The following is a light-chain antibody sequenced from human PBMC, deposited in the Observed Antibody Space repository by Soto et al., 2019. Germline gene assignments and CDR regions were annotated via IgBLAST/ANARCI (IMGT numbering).Light chain of an antibody. CDR3: ISYTDRQSYL. CDR2: AVS. V-gene: IGLV2-14*03. Sequence: QSALTQPACVSGSPGQSITISCSGTSSDIGSYDHVAWYQQFPGKSPKLIIYAVSDRPSGVSDRFSGSKSGISASLTISGLQTEDEADYYCISYTDRQSYLFGPGTKVTVL. CDR1: SSDIGSYDH. J-gene: IGLJ1*01.